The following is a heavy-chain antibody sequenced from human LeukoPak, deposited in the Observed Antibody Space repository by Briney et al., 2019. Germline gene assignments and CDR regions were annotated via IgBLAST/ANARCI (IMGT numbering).Heavy chain of an antibody. J-gene: IGHJ4*02. D-gene: IGHD6-19*01. CDR2: INYSGST. CDR1: GGSISRSYYY. CDR3: ATSTNIAVAEGYFDY. V-gene: IGHV4-39*01. Sequence: SETLSLTCIVSGGSISRSYYYWGWIRQPPGKGLEWIGSINYSGSTYYNPSLKSRVTISVDTSKNQFSLKLSSVTAADTAVYYCATSTNIAVAEGYFDYWGQGTLVTVSS.